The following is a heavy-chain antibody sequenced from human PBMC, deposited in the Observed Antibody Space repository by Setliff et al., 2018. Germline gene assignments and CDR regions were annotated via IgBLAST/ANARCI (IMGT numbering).Heavy chain of an antibody. CDR2: INAGNGNT. J-gene: IGHJ4*02. CDR3: ATIGLDFWSGYLVY. CDR1: GYTFTSYA. D-gene: IGHD3-3*01. V-gene: IGHV1-3*01. Sequence: ASVKVSCKASGYTFTSYAMHWVRQAPGQRLEWMGWINAGNGNTKYSQKFQGRVTITRDTSTDTAYMELSSLRSDDTAVYYCATIGLDFWSGYLVYWGQGTLVTVSS.